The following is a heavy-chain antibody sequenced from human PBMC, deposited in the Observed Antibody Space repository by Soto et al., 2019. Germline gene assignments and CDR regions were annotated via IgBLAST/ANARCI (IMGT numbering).Heavy chain of an antibody. CDR3: ATRGRDGYNYGYYYYGMDV. V-gene: IGHV4-39*01. Sequence: LSLTCTVSGGSISSSSYYWGWIRQPPGKGLEWIGSIYYSGSTYYNPSLKSRVTISVDTSKNQFSLKLSSVTAADTAVYYCATRGRDGYNYGYYYYGMDVWGQGTTVTVSS. D-gene: IGHD5-12*01. CDR1: GGSISSSSYY. CDR2: IYYSGST. J-gene: IGHJ6*02.